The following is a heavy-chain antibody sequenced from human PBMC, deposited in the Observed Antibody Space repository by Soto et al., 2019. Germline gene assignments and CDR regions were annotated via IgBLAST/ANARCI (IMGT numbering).Heavy chain of an antibody. CDR1: GYTFTSYG. J-gene: IGHJ6*02. V-gene: IGHV1-18*01. Sequence: QVQLVQSGAEVKKPGASVKVSCKASGYTFTSYGISWVRQAPGQGLEWMGWISAYNGNTNYAQKLQGRVTMTTDTSTSKAYRELRSLRSDDTAVYYCASDRGAYGMDVWGQGTTVTVSS. CDR2: ISAYNGNT. CDR3: ASDRGAYGMDV.